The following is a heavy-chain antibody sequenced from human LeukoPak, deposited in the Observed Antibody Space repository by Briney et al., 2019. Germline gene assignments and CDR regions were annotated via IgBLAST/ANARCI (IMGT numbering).Heavy chain of an antibody. CDR3: ARKAYGLDV. J-gene: IGHJ6*04. Sequence: GGSLRLSCAPSGFTFSSYWMSWVRQAPGKGLEWVANIKQDGSEKYYVDSVKGRFTISRDNAKNSLYLQMNSLRADDTAVYYCARKAYGLDVWGKGTMVTVSS. CDR2: IKQDGSEK. V-gene: IGHV3-7*03. CDR1: GFTFSSYW.